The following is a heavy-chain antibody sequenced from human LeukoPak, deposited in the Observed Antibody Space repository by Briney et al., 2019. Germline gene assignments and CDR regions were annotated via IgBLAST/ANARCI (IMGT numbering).Heavy chain of an antibody. V-gene: IGHV3-21*01. CDR3: ARDFGAAGSFDY. Sequence: GGSLRLSCAASGFTFSSYSMNWVRQAPGKGLEWVSSIRSSSSYIYYADSVKGRLTISRDNAKNSLYLQMNSLRAEDTAVYYCARDFGAAGSFDYWGQGTLVTVSS. CDR2: IRSSSSYI. J-gene: IGHJ4*02. D-gene: IGHD6-13*01. CDR1: GFTFSSYS.